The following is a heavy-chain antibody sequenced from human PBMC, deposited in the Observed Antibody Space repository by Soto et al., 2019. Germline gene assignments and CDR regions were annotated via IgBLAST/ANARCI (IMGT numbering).Heavy chain of an antibody. CDR3: TTAPTYYYGSGSPRSYYYYGMDV. J-gene: IGHJ6*02. D-gene: IGHD3-10*01. Sequence: EVQLVESGGGLVKPGGSLRLSCAASGFTFSNAWMNWVRQAPGKGLEWVGRIKSKTDGGATDYAAPVKGSFTISRDDSKNTLYQQMNRLKTEDTAVYYCTTAPTYYYGSGSPRSYYYYGMDVWGQGTTVTVSS. CDR2: IKSKTDGGAT. CDR1: GFTFSNAW. V-gene: IGHV3-15*07.